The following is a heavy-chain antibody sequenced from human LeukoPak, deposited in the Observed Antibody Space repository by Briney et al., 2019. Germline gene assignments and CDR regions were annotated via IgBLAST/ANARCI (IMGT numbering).Heavy chain of an antibody. CDR1: GFTFTNYA. Sequence: PGGPLRLSCAASGFTFTNYAMSWGRQPQGTGLEWFSAISGSGGSTYYAAPGRGRFTITRENSKNTLYLQMNSVRAEDTAVHYCAKDVRYCSSTTCYFSGMDVWGQGTTVTVSS. CDR2: ISGSGGST. V-gene: IGHV3-23*01. D-gene: IGHD2-2*01. J-gene: IGHJ6*02. CDR3: AKDVRYCSSTTCYFSGMDV.